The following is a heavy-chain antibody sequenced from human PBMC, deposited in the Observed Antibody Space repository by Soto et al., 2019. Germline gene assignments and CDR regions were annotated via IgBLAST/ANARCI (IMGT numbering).Heavy chain of an antibody. V-gene: IGHV5-51*01. CDR3: ARHPPSIAAAAPSRTHAFDI. D-gene: IGHD6-13*01. CDR1: GYSFTSYW. J-gene: IGHJ3*02. CDR2: IYPGDSDT. Sequence: PGESLKISCKGSGYSFTSYWIGWVRQMPGKGLEWMGIIYPGDSDTRYSPSFQGQVTISADKSISTAYLQWSSLKASDTAMYYCARHPPSIAAAAPSRTHAFDIWGQGTMVTVSS.